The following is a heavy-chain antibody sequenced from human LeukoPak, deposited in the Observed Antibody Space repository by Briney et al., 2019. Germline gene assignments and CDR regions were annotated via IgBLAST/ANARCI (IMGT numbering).Heavy chain of an antibody. J-gene: IGHJ4*02. D-gene: IGHD1-26*01. Sequence: SETLSLTCAVYGGSFSGYYWSWIRQPPGKGLEWIGYIYYSGSTNYNPSLKSRVTMSVDTSKNQFSLKLSSVTAADTAVYYCARSQSGIYYGFDYWGQGTLVTVSS. V-gene: IGHV4-59*01. CDR2: IYYSGST. CDR1: GGSFSGYY. CDR3: ARSQSGIYYGFDY.